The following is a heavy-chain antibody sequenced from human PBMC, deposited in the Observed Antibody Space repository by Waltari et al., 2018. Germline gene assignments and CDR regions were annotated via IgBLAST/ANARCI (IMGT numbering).Heavy chain of an antibody. CDR1: GGPLSSSSYY. Sequence: QLQLQESGPGLVKPSETLSLTCTVSGGPLSSSSYYWGWIRQPPGKGLGWIGSIYYSGSTDYNPSLKSRVTISVDTSKNQFSLKLSSVTAADTAVYYCARLSASFMITPWGQGTLVTVSS. CDR2: IYYSGST. V-gene: IGHV4-39*01. D-gene: IGHD3-16*01. J-gene: IGHJ5*02. CDR3: ARLSASFMITP.